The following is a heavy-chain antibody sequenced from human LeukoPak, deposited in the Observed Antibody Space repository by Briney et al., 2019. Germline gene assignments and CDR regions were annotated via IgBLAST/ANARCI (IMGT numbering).Heavy chain of an antibody. CDR1: GFTFPNYD. D-gene: IGHD3-16*01. CDR3: ATGEYYFDF. CDR2: ISDSGHDT. Sequence: GGSLRLSCAASGFTFPNYDMSWVRQAPGGGLEWVSTISDSGHDTSYADSVKGRFTISRDNSKNTLYLQMSSLRAEDTALYYCATGEYYFDFWGQGTLVTVSS. V-gene: IGHV3-23*01. J-gene: IGHJ4*02.